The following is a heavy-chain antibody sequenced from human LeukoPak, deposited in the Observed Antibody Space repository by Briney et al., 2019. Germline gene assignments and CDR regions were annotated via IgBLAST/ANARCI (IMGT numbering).Heavy chain of an antibody. Sequence: GSLRLSCAASGFTVSNNYMSWVRQPPGKGLEWIGSIHYSGNTWYNPSLKSRVTISVDTSKNQFSLKESSVTAADTAVYYCAREDASNTDDAFDVWGQGTMVTVSS. V-gene: IGHV4-39*02. CDR2: IHYSGNT. CDR3: AREDASNTDDAFDV. J-gene: IGHJ3*01. CDR1: GFTVSNNY. D-gene: IGHD4-11*01.